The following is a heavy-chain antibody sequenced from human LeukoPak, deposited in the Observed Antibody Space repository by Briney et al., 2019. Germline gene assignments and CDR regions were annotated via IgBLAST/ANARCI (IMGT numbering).Heavy chain of an antibody. CDR1: GGSISSSSFF. CDR3: ARSRIAAPGTEYFHH. CDR2: IYNTGTT. J-gene: IGHJ1*01. V-gene: IGHV4-39*02. D-gene: IGHD6-13*01. Sequence: SETLSLTCTVSGGSISSSSFFWGWIRQTPGKGLEWIGNIYNTGTTSYNPSLKNRVTISVDTSKIHFSLSLRSVTAADMAVYFCARSRIAAPGTEYFHHWGRGTLVSVSS.